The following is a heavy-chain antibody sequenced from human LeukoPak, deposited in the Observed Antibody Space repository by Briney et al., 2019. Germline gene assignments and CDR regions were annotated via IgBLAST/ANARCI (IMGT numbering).Heavy chain of an antibody. CDR1: GYNFTNYW. Sequence: GESLKISCKTSGYNFTNYWIGWVRQMPGKGLEWMGLIYAGDSATRYSPSSQGQVTISADKSISTAYLQWSSLKASDTAIYFCARGASGWYYYFDYWGQGTLVTVSS. CDR2: IYAGDSAT. CDR3: ARGASGWYYYFDY. J-gene: IGHJ4*02. V-gene: IGHV5-51*01. D-gene: IGHD6-19*01.